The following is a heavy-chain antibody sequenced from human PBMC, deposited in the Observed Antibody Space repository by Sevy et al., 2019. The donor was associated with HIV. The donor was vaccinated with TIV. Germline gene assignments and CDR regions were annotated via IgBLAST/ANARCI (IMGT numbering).Heavy chain of an antibody. J-gene: IGHJ5*02. V-gene: IGHV3-23*01. D-gene: IGHD2-21*01. Sequence: GGSLRLSCAASGFTFSNYAMSWVRQAPGKGLEWVSSISRGGGGIHYADSVKGRFTISRDNAKNTLYLQMNSLRAEDTAVYYCAKTSLGLWRGWFDPWGQGTLVTVSS. CDR1: GFTFSNYA. CDR2: ISRGGGGI. CDR3: AKTSLGLWRGWFDP.